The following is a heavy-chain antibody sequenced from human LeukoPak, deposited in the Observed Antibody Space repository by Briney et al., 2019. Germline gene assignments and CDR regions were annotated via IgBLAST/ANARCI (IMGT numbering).Heavy chain of an antibody. CDR2: IYYSGST. J-gene: IGHJ6*03. V-gene: IGHV4-39*01. Sequence: SETLSLTCTVSGGSISSSSYYWGWIRQPPGKGLEWIGSIYYSGSTYYNPSLKSRVTISVDTSKNQFSLKLSSVTAADMAVYYCSGRAFYYYYMDVWGKGTTVTVSS. CDR1: GGSISSSSYY. CDR3: SGRAFYYYYMDV. D-gene: IGHD5-12*01.